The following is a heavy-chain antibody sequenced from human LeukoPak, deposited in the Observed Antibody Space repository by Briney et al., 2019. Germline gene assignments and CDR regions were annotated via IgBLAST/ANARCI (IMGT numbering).Heavy chain of an antibody. CDR1: GFTFSKYA. J-gene: IGHJ6*02. CDR2: VSGSGGVT. Sequence: GGSLRLSCGASGFTFSKYAMSWVRQAPGKGLEWVSGVSGSGGVTYYADSVKGRFTISRDNSKNTLYLQMNSLRAEDTAVYYCARDGVGYYYYYGMDVWGQGTTVTVSS. CDR3: ARDGVGYYYYYGMDV. D-gene: IGHD1-26*01. V-gene: IGHV3-23*01.